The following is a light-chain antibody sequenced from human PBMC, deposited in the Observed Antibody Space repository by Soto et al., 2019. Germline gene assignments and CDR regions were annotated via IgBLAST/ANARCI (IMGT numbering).Light chain of an antibody. V-gene: IGKV3-20*01. CDR2: GAS. J-gene: IGKJ1*01. CDR1: QIVSSSY. CDR3: QQYGSSPWT. Sequence: EIVLTQSPGTLSLSPGERATLSCRASQIVSSSYLAWYQQKPGQAPRPLIYGASSRAIGIPDRFSGSGSGTDFTLTISRLEPEDFAVYYCQQYGSSPWTFGQGTKVDIK.